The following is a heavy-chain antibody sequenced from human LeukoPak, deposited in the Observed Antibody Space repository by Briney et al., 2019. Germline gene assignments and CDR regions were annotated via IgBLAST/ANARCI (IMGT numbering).Heavy chain of an antibody. Sequence: GGSLRLSCASSGFAFSNAWVTWVRQAPGKGLEWVGQIQSGGTTDYAAPVKGRFTISRDDSKSTLYLQMNSLKTDDTAVYYCTTNNYADYIPDYWGQGTLVTVSS. CDR1: GFAFSNAW. CDR2: IQSGGTT. V-gene: IGHV3-15*01. J-gene: IGHJ4*02. D-gene: IGHD4-17*01. CDR3: TTNNYADYIPDY.